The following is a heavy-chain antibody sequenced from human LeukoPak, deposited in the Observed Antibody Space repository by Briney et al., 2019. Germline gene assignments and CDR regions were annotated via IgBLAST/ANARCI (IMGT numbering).Heavy chain of an antibody. CDR2: IKEDGSEI. CDR1: GFTVSTNY. CDR3: ARAPYDNSGYYGGGTYYGMDV. J-gene: IGHJ6*02. D-gene: IGHD3-22*01. Sequence: GGSLRLSCAASGFTVSTNYMTWVRQAPGKGLEWVANIKEDGSEIYYVDSVKGRFTISRDNAKNSVYLQMNSLRAEDTAVYYCARAPYDNSGYYGGGTYYGMDVWGQGTTVTVSS. V-gene: IGHV3-7*01.